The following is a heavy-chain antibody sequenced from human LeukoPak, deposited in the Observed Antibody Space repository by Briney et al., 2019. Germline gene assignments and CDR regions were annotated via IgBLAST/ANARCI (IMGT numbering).Heavy chain of an antibody. CDR1: GFTVSSNY. V-gene: IGHV3-66*01. D-gene: IGHD3-10*01. Sequence: GGSLRLSCVASGFTVSSNYMSWVRQAPGKGLEWVSVIYSGGSTYYADSVKGRFTISRDNSKNRLYLQMNSLRAEDTAVYYCARNPWFGELSWFDPWGQGTLVTVSS. CDR2: IYSGGST. CDR3: ARNPWFGELSWFDP. J-gene: IGHJ5*02.